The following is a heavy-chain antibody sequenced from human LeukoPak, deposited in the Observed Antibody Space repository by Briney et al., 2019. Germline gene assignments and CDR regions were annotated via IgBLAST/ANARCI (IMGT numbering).Heavy chain of an antibody. Sequence: SETLSLTCTVSGGSISTSYWNWVRQPPGMGLEWIGYILYSGSTNYNPSLESRVTISVDTSKNQFSQKLTSVTAADTAVYYCARTRSSTWHLLDYWGQGTLVTVSS. CDR2: ILYSGST. J-gene: IGHJ4*02. CDR3: ARTRSSTWHLLDY. CDR1: GGSISTSY. V-gene: IGHV4-59*01. D-gene: IGHD6-13*01.